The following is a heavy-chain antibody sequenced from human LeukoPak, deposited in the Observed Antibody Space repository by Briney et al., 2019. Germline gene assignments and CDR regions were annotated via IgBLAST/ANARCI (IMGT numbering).Heavy chain of an antibody. J-gene: IGHJ4*02. CDR3: AREGKGIAFDY. D-gene: IGHD6-13*01. Sequence: GGSLRLSCAASAFTFTNYDFHWVRQAPGKGLEWVSAISSSGAGTYYADSVKGRFTISRDNSKNTLYLQMNSLRAEDTAVYYCAREGKGIAFDYWGQGTLVTVSS. V-gene: IGHV3-23*01. CDR2: ISSSGAGT. CDR1: AFTFTNYD.